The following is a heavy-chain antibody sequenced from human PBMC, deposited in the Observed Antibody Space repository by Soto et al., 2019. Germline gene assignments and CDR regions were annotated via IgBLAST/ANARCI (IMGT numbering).Heavy chain of an antibody. CDR1: GFTFSSYA. D-gene: IGHD2-2*01. Sequence: EVQLLEAGGGLVQPGGSLRLSCAASGFTFSSYAMSWVRQAPGKGLEWVSVISGSGGSTYYADSVKGRFTISRDNSKNTLYLQMNSLRAEDTAVYYCAKDPKNDGPCSSTSCYGKYFDYWGQGTLVTVSS. CDR2: ISGSGGST. V-gene: IGHV3-23*01. CDR3: AKDPKNDGPCSSTSCYGKYFDY. J-gene: IGHJ4*02.